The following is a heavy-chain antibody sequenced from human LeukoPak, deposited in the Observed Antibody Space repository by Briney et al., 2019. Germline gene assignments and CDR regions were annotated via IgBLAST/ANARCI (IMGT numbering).Heavy chain of an antibody. V-gene: IGHV5-51*01. Sequence: PGESLKISCKGSGYSFTSYWLGWVRQMPGKGLEWMGIIYPGDSDTRHSPPFQGQVTISADKSISTAYLQWSSLKASDTAMYYCARQLPNLPFCSGGSCYSSGDAFDIWGQGTMVTVSS. CDR3: ARQLPNLPFCSGGSCYSSGDAFDI. J-gene: IGHJ3*02. CDR1: GYSFTSYW. D-gene: IGHD2-15*01. CDR2: IYPGDSDT.